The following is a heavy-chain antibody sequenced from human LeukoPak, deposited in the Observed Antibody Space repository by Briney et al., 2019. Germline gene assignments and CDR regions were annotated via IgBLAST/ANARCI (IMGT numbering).Heavy chain of an antibody. V-gene: IGHV1-2*04. Sequence: ASVKVSCKASGYTFTGYYMHWVRQAPGQGLEWMGWINPNSGGTNYAQKFQGWVTMTRDTSISTAYMELSRLRSDDTAVYYCARVHRSFLRSLTNSGSWWDYYFDYWGQETLVTVSS. CDR2: INPNSGGT. CDR1: GYTFTGYY. CDR3: ARVHRSFLRSLTNSGSWWDYYFDY. J-gene: IGHJ4*02. D-gene: IGHD3-3*01.